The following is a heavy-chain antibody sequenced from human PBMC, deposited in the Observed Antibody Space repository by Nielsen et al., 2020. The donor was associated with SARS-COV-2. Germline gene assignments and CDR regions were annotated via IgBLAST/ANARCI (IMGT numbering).Heavy chain of an antibody. CDR2: ISASSGYT. J-gene: IGHJ4*02. CDR3: ARIFCCGDWGFDY. Sequence: GGSLRLSCAASGFTFSNYYMSWIRQAPGKGLEWVSYISASSGYTNYADSVKGRFTISRDNAKNSLYLQMNSLRAEDTALYYCARIFCCGDWGFDYWGQGTLVTVSS. CDR1: GFTFSNYY. D-gene: IGHD2-21*02. V-gene: IGHV3-11*03.